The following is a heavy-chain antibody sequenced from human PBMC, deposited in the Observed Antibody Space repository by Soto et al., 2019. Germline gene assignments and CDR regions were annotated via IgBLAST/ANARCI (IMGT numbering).Heavy chain of an antibody. Sequence: QVQLVQSGAEVKKPGASVKVSCKASGYSFTSHGISWVRQAPGQGLEWMGWISAYNGNTNYAQKLQGRGAMTTDTSTSTAYAELMRLRSDDTAVYSCVRENGFGESDAWGQGTTVTV. CDR3: VRENGFGESDA. D-gene: IGHD3-10*01. CDR1: GYSFTSHG. V-gene: IGHV1-18*01. CDR2: ISAYNGNT. J-gene: IGHJ6*02.